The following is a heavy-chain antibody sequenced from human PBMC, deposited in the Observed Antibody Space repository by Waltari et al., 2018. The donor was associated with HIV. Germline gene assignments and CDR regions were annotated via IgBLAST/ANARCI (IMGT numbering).Heavy chain of an antibody. Sequence: EVQLVESGGGLIQPGGSLRLSCAASAFTLRSTSMSWVRQAPGKGLEWVSVIYSGGSTYYADSVKGRFTISRDNAKNTLYLQMNSLRAEDTAVDYCARTEYSSSSGVDYWGQGTLVTVSS. V-gene: IGHV3-53*01. CDR3: ARTEYSSSSGVDY. D-gene: IGHD6-6*01. CDR1: AFTLRSTS. J-gene: IGHJ4*02. CDR2: IYSGGST.